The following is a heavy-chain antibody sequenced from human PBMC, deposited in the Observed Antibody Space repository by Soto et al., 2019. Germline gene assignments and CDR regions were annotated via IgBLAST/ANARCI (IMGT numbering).Heavy chain of an antibody. CDR2: ICSGGST. J-gene: IGHJ4*02. CDR1: GFTVSSND. CDR3: ARVASSHRADGAVDY. V-gene: IGHV3-53*01. Sequence: GGSLRLSCAASGFTVSSNDMSWVRQAPGKGLEWVSVICSGGSTYYADAVKGRLTISRNNSKNTLYLQMNSLRAEDTAVYYCARVASSHRADGAVDYWGQGTLVTVSS.